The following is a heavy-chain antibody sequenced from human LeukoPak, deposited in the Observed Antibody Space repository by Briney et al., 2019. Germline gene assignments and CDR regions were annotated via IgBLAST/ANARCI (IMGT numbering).Heavy chain of an antibody. V-gene: IGHV3-7*01. J-gene: IGHJ4*02. D-gene: IGHD4-17*01. CDR3: ARDPATTVSTYAY. CDR2: IRQDGSEK. Sequence: GGSLRLSCAASGFTFSNYAMSWVRQAPGKGLEWVANIRQDGSEKYYVDSVKDRFTISRDNAKNSLYLQMNSLRPEDTAVYYCARDPATTVSTYAYWGQGTLVTVSS. CDR1: GFTFSNYA.